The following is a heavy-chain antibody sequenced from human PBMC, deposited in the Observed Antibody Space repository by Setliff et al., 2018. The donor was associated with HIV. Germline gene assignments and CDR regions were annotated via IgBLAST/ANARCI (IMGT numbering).Heavy chain of an antibody. V-gene: IGHV3-48*01. J-gene: IGHJ4*02. CDR1: GFVFNDHS. D-gene: IGHD3-16*01. Sequence: PGGSLRLSCAGSGFVFNDHSLHWVRQAPGEGLEWLSYITGTGTTVSYADSVRGRFIISRDSVRNVMYLQMKSLRVEDTAVYYCVRWGLPYGIDAWGQGTLVTISS. CDR2: ITGTGTTV. CDR3: VRWGLPYGIDA.